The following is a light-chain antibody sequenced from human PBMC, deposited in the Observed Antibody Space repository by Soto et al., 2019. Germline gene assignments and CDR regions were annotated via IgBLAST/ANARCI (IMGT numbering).Light chain of an antibody. J-gene: IGKJ4*01. V-gene: IGKV3D-20*02. CDR1: QSVTTR. CDR2: GAS. CDR3: QQRSNWPLT. Sequence: IVLTQSPGTLSLSPGERVTLSCRASQSVTTRLAWYQHKPGQAPRLLMSGASSRASGVPVRFSGSGSGTDFTLTISRLEPEDFAVYYCQQRSNWPLTFGGGTKVDI.